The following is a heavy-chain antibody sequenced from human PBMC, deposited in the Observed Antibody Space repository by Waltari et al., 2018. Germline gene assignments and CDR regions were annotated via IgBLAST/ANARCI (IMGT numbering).Heavy chain of an antibody. CDR3: ARHWLYSSSWFRGNYFDY. D-gene: IGHD6-13*01. Sequence: QVQLQQWGAGLLKPSETLSLTCAVYGGSFSGYYWSWIRQPPGKGLEWIGEINHSGSTNDNPSLKSRVTISVDTSKNQFSLKLSSVTAADTAVYYCARHWLYSSSWFRGNYFDYWGQGTLVTVSS. J-gene: IGHJ4*02. V-gene: IGHV4-34*01. CDR1: GGSFSGYY. CDR2: INHSGST.